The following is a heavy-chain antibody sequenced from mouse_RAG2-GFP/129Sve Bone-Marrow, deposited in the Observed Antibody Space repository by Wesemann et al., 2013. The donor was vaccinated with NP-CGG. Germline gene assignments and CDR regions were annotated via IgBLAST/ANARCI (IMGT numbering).Heavy chain of an antibody. J-gene: IGHJ2*01. CDR3: RDTTMVEGNYFDY. D-gene: IGHD1-1*01. CDR2: GNGAI. V-gene: IGHV1S53*01. Sequence: GNGAIKYNEKFKGKATLTADKSSSTAYMQLNSLTSEDSAVYFCRDTTMVEGNYFDYWGQGTTLTVSS.